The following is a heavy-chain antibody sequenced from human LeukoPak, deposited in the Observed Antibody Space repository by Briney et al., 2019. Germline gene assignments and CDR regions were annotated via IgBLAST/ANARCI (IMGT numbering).Heavy chain of an antibody. D-gene: IGHD5-18*01. Sequence: SETLTLTCAVYGGSFSGYYWSWIRQPPGKGLEWIGEINHSGSTNYNPSLKSRVTISVDTSKNQFSLKLSSVTAADTAVYYCARGRRGYSYGPSPSNNWFDPWGQGTLVTVSS. CDR2: INHSGST. V-gene: IGHV4-34*01. CDR1: GGSFSGYY. J-gene: IGHJ5*02. CDR3: ARGRRGYSYGPSPSNNWFDP.